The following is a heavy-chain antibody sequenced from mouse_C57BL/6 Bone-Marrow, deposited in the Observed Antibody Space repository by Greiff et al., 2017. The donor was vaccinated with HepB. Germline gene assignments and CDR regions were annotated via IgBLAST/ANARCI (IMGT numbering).Heavy chain of an antibody. Sequence: QVQLQQPGAELVKPGASVKLSCKASGYTFTSYWMHWVKQRPGQGLEWIGMIHPNSGSTNYNEKFKSKATLTVDKSSSTAYMQLSSLTSEDSAVYYCARRGITTDWYFDVWGTGTTVTVSS. CDR3: ARRGITTDWYFDV. J-gene: IGHJ1*03. CDR2: IHPNSGST. V-gene: IGHV1-64*01. D-gene: IGHD1-1*01. CDR1: GYTFTSYW.